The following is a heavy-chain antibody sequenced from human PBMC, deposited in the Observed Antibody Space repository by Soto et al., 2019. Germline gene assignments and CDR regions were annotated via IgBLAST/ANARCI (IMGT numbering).Heavy chain of an antibody. Sequence: GGSLRLSCASSGFTLSMSAVNWVRQAPGKGLEWVSYISDSGDRTYYADSVKGRFTISRDRSKNTVSLQMDSLRAEDTAVYYCAKDRGIIVKAGDAFDVWGQGTKVT. D-gene: IGHD3-16*02. CDR1: GFTLSMSA. J-gene: IGHJ3*01. CDR3: AKDRGIIVKAGDAFDV. CDR2: ISDSGDRT. V-gene: IGHV3-23*01.